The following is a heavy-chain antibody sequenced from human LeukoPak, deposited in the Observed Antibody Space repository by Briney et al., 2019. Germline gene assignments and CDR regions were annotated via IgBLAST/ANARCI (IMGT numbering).Heavy chain of an antibody. CDR2: IYYSGST. CDR1: GGSLISGDYY. CDR3: AREGVTTGGAFDI. Sequence: PSQILSLTSTVSGGSLISGDYYSSWIRQPPRTGLEWIGYIYYSGSTYYNPSLKSRVTISVDTSKNQFSLKLSSVTAADTAVYYCAREGVTTGGAFDIWGQGTMVTVSS. V-gene: IGHV4-30-4*08. J-gene: IGHJ3*02. D-gene: IGHD4-11*01.